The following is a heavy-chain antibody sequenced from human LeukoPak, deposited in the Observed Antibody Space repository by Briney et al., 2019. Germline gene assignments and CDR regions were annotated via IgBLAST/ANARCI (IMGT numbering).Heavy chain of an antibody. CDR3: VKGYYYYMDV. J-gene: IGHJ6*03. CDR1: GFTFSSYA. V-gene: IGHV3-30*04. Sequence: PGVSLRLSFASSGFTFSSYAMHWVLQPPGKGLEWVAVISYDGSNKYYADSVKARFTISRDNSKNTQHLQMNSLRAEDTDVYYCVKGYYYYMDVWGKGNTVTISS. CDR2: ISYDGSNK.